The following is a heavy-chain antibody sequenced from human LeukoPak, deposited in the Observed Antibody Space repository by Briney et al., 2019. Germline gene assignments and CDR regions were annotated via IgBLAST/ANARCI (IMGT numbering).Heavy chain of an antibody. Sequence: GGSLRLSCAASGFTFSNAWMNWVRQAPGKGLEWVGRIKSKTDGGTTDYAAPVKGRFTISRDDSKNTLYLQMNSLKTEDTAVYYCTTAYYYDSSGYDDAFDIWGQGTTVTVSS. J-gene: IGHJ3*02. CDR1: GFTFSNAW. D-gene: IGHD3-22*01. V-gene: IGHV3-15*07. CDR2: IKSKTDGGTT. CDR3: TTAYYYDSSGYDDAFDI.